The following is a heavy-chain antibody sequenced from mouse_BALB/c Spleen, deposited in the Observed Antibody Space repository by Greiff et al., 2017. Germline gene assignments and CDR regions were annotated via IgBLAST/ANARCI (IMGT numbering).Heavy chain of an antibody. CDR3: TRGGTTATVLYWYFDV. J-gene: IGHJ1*01. V-gene: IGHV1-69*02. CDR2: IYPSDSYT. D-gene: IGHD1-2*01. Sequence: VQLQQPGAELVRPGASVKLSCKASGYTFTSYWINWVKQRPGQGLEWIGNIYPSDSYTNYNQKFKDKATLTVDKSSSTAYMQLSSPTSEDSAVYYCTRGGTTATVLYWYFDVWGAGTTVTVSS. CDR1: GYTFTSYW.